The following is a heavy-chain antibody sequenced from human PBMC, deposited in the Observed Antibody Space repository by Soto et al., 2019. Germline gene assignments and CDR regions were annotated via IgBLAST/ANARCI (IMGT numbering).Heavy chain of an antibody. D-gene: IGHD3-3*01. V-gene: IGHV3-30*18. CDR3: AKGVVTPKGYFDY. CDR2: ISYDGGNK. J-gene: IGHJ4*02. Sequence: GGSLRLSCAASGFTFSSYGMHWVRQAPGKGLEWVAVISYDGGNKYYADSVKGRFTISRDNSKNTLYLQMNSLRAEDTAVYYCAKGVVTPKGYFDYWGQGTLVTVSS. CDR1: GFTFSSYG.